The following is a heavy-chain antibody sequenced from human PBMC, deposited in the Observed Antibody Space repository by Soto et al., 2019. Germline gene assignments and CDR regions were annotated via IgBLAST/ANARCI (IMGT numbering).Heavy chain of an antibody. CDR1: GVTFSGYW. D-gene: IGHD1-1*01. J-gene: IGHJ5*02. CDR3: ARSCCREQNWFDP. Sequence: PGGSLRLSCEASGVTFSGYWMHWVRQVPGKGLLWVSRISSDGSRTDYADSVKGRFTTTRDNAQNIVYLQMNSLRVEDTAVYYCARSCCREQNWFDPWGQGTQVTVSS. V-gene: IGHV3-74*01. CDR2: ISSDGSRT.